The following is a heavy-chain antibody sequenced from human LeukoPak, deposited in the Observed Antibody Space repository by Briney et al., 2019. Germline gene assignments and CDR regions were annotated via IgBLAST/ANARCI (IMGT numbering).Heavy chain of an antibody. J-gene: IGHJ5*02. V-gene: IGHV4-39*07. CDR3: ARGGVGSNNWFDP. Sequence: SETLSPTCTVSGGSISSSSYYWGWIRQPPGKGLEWIGSIYYSGSTYYNPSLKSRVTISVDTSKNQFSLKLSSVTAADTAVYYCARGGVGSNNWFDPWGQGTLVTVSS. CDR1: GGSISSSSYY. D-gene: IGHD6-13*01. CDR2: IYYSGST.